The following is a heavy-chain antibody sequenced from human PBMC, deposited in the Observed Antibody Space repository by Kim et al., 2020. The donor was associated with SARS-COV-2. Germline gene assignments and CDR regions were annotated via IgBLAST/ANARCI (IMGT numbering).Heavy chain of an antibody. CDR2: IIPIFGTA. J-gene: IGHJ5*02. Sequence: SVKVSCKASGGTFSSYAISWVRQAPGQGLEWMGGIIPIFGTANYAQKFQGRVTITADESTSTAYMELSSLRSEDTAVYYCAGTPEYEYSSSSGWGWFDPWGQGTLVTVSS. CDR1: GGTFSSYA. V-gene: IGHV1-69*13. D-gene: IGHD6-6*01. CDR3: AGTPEYEYSSSSGWGWFDP.